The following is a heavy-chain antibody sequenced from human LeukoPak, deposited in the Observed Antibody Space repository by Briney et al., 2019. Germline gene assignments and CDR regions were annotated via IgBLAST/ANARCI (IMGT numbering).Heavy chain of an antibody. D-gene: IGHD3-10*01. CDR2: IYYSGST. J-gene: IGHJ5*02. CDR3: ARLGDGSGSYLANWFDP. Sequence: SETLSLTCTVSGGSINRSTCYWGWIRQPPGKGLEWIGSIYYSGSTYYNPSLKSRVTISVDTSKNHFSLRLSSVTAADTAVYYCARLGDGSGSYLANWFDPWGQGTLVTVSS. V-gene: IGHV4-39*02. CDR1: GGSINRSTCY.